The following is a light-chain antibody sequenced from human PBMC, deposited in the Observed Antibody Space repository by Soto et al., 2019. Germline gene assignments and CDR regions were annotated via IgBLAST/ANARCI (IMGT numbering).Light chain of an antibody. J-gene: IGKJ4*01. Sequence: DIQMTQYPSSLSASVGDRVTITCRASQSISSYLNWYQQKPGKAPKLPIYTASTLQSGVPSRFSGSGSGTDFTLTISSLQPEDFATYYCQQLNSYPLTFGGGTKV. CDR2: TAS. CDR1: QSISSY. CDR3: QQLNSYPLT. V-gene: IGKV1-39*01.